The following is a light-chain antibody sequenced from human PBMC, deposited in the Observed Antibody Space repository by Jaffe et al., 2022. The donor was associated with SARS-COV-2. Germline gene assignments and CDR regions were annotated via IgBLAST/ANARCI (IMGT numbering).Light chain of an antibody. CDR2: DVT. CDR3: CSYAGSSAWV. J-gene: IGLJ3*02. Sequence: QSALSQPRSVSGSPGQSVTISCTGTSSDVGGYNYVSWYQQHPGKAPKLMIYDVTKRPSGVSDRVSGSKSGNKASLTISGLQAEDEADYYCCSYAGSSAWVFGGGTRLTVL. CDR1: SSDVGGYNY. V-gene: IGLV2-11*01.